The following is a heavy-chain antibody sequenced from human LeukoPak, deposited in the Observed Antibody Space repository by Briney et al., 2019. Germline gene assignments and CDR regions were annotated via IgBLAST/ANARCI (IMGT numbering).Heavy chain of an antibody. V-gene: IGHV1-8*01. Sequence: ASVKVSCKASGYTFTSYDINWVRQATGQGLEWMGWMNPNSGNTGYAQKFQGRVTMTRNTSISTAYMELSSLRSEDTAVYYCARSSGSCSSTSCYAYAFDIWGQGTMVTVSS. CDR2: MNPNSGNT. J-gene: IGHJ3*02. D-gene: IGHD2-2*01. CDR3: ARSSGSCSSTSCYAYAFDI. CDR1: GYTFTSYD.